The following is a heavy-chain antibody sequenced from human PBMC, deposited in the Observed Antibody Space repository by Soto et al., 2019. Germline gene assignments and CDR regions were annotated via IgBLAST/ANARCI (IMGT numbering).Heavy chain of an antibody. Sequence: GGSLRLSCAASGFTFSSYSINWVRQAPGKGLEWISYINSRSSVIRYADSVQGRFIISRDNAKNSLYLQMNSLKDEDSAVYYCLSDLNGGFDYWGLGALSPSPQ. V-gene: IGHV3-48*02. D-gene: IGHD1-1*01. CDR2: INSRSSVI. CDR1: GFTFSSYS. J-gene: IGHJ4*02. CDR3: LSDLNGGFDY.